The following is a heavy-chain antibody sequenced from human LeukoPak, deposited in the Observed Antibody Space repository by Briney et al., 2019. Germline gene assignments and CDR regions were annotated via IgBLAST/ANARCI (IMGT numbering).Heavy chain of an antibody. V-gene: IGHV4-34*01. CDR2: INHSGST. D-gene: IGHD3-16*02. Sequence: SENLSLTCAVYGGSFSGYYWSWIRQPPGKGLEWIGEINHSGSTNYNPSLKSRVTISVDTSKNQFSLKLSSVTGADTAVYYCARGGLMITFGGVIVYWGQGTLVTVSS. J-gene: IGHJ4*02. CDR3: ARGGLMITFGGVIVY. CDR1: GGSFSGYY.